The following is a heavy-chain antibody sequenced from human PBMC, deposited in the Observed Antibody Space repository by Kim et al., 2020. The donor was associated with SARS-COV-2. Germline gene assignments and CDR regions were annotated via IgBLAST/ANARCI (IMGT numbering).Heavy chain of an antibody. CDR3: ARDLITMVRGVISLDY. V-gene: IGHV1-18*04. J-gene: IGHJ4*02. Sequence: ASVKVSCKASGYTFTSYGISWVRQAPGQGLEWMGWISAYNGNTNYAQKLQGRVTMTTDTSTSTAYMELRSLRSDDTAVYYCARDLITMVRGVISLDYWGQGTLVTVSS. D-gene: IGHD3-10*01. CDR1: GYTFTSYG. CDR2: ISAYNGNT.